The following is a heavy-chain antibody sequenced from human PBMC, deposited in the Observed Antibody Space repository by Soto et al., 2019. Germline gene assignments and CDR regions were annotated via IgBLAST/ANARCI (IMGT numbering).Heavy chain of an antibody. D-gene: IGHD2-15*01. Sequence: GGSVKVSCKTSGYIFTDHLTHWVRQSPGQGLQWVGWVHPDSGGTNVAQAFQDRVTMTADTSITTAYMDLARLRPDDTAIFYCARGAQGFFPVSGICFYFDHWGQGTPVTVSS. J-gene: IGHJ4*02. CDR2: VHPDSGGT. CDR1: GYIFTDHL. V-gene: IGHV1-2*02. CDR3: ARGAQGFFPVSGICFYFDH.